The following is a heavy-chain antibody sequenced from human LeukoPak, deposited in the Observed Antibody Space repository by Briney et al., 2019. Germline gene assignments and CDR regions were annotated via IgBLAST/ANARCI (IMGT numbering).Heavy chain of an antibody. CDR2: ISSSSSYI. CDR3: ARGYDIPTFAFDI. J-gene: IGHJ3*02. V-gene: IGHV3-21*01. D-gene: IGHD3-9*01. Sequence: GGSLRLSCAASGFTFSSYSMNWVRQAPGKGLEWVSSISSSSSYIYYADSVKGRFTISRDNAKNSLYLQMNSLRAEDTAVYYCARGYDIPTFAFDIWGQGTVVTVSS. CDR1: GFTFSSYS.